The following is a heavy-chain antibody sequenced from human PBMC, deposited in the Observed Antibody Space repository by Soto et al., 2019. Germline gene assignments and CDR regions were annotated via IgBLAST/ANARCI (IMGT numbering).Heavy chain of an antibody. J-gene: IGHJ5*02. D-gene: IGHD3-3*01. CDR1: GGSFSGYY. CDR3: ARGQVKTNELRFLEWFPKFDP. CDR2: INHSGST. Sequence: SETLSLTCAVYGGSFSGYYWSWIRQPPGKGLEWIGEINHSGSTNYNPSLKSRVTISVDTSKNQFSLKLSSVTAADTAVYYCARGQVKTNELRFLEWFPKFDPWGQGTLVTVSS. V-gene: IGHV4-34*01.